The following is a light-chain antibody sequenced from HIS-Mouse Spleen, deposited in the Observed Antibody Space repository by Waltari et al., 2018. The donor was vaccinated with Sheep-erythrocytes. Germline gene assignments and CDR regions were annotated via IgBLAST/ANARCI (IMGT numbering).Light chain of an antibody. CDR1: XIGSKS. Sequence: SYVLTXPPXVXVAXXKTARIXCGGNXIGSKSVHWYQQKPGPAPVLVVYDDSDRPSGIPERFSGSNSGNTATLTISRVEAGDEADYYCQVWKVFGGGTKLTVL. V-gene: IGLV3-21*03. CDR2: DDS. CDR3: QVWKV. J-gene: IGLJ2*01.